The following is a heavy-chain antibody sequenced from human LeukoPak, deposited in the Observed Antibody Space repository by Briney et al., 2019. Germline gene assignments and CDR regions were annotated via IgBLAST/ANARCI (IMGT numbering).Heavy chain of an antibody. D-gene: IGHD3-22*01. CDR3: ATVYYYYDSSGTRFDY. J-gene: IGHJ4*02. CDR2: FDPEDGET. CDR1: GYTLTELS. Sequence: ASVKVSCKVSGYTLTELSMHWVRQAPGKGLEWMGGFDPEDGETIYARKFQGRVTMTEDTSTDTAYMELSSLRSEDTAVYYCATVYYYYDSSGTRFDYWGQGTLVTVSS. V-gene: IGHV1-24*01.